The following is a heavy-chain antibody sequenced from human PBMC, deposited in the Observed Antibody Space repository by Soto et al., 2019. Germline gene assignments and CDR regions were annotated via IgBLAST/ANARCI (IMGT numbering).Heavy chain of an antibody. CDR3: AKSLRYSSGWLRFDP. CDR2: ISGSGGST. D-gene: IGHD6-19*01. Sequence: PVGSLRLSCAASGFTFSGYAMSWVRQATGKGLEWVSAISGSGGSTYYADSVKGRFTISRDNSKNTLYLQMNSLRAEDTAVYYYAKSLRYSSGWLRFDPWGQGTLVTVSS. V-gene: IGHV3-23*01. CDR1: GFTFSGYA. J-gene: IGHJ5*02.